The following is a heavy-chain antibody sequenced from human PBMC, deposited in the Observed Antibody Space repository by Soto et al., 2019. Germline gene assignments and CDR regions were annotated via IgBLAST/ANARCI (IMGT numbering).Heavy chain of an antibody. Sequence: QLQLQESGPGLVKPSETLSLTCTVSGGSISSSSYYLGWIRQPPWKWLEWIGSIYYSGSTYYNPSLKSRVTISVETSKNQFSLKMSSVTAADTAVYYCACQFGEGARGYFDYWGQGTLVTVSS. V-gene: IGHV4-39*01. D-gene: IGHD3-10*01. CDR3: ACQFGEGARGYFDY. J-gene: IGHJ4*02. CDR2: IYYSGST. CDR1: GGSISSSSYY.